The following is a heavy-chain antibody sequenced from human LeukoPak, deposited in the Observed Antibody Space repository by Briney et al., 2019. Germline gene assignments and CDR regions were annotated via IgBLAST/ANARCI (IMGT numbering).Heavy chain of an antibody. CDR3: ASYIAAAGYFDY. Sequence: KPSETLSLTCTVSGGSISSYYWSWIRQPPGKGLEWIGYIYYSGSTYYNPSLKSRVTISVDTSKNQFSLKLSSVTAADTAVYYCASYIAAAGYFDYWGQGTLVTVSS. CDR2: IYYSGST. D-gene: IGHD6-13*01. CDR1: GGSISSYY. J-gene: IGHJ4*02. V-gene: IGHV4-59*06.